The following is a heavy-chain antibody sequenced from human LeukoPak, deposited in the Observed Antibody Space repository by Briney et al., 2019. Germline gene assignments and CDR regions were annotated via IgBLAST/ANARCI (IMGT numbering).Heavy chain of an antibody. CDR2: IQYSGNT. Sequence: PSETLSLTCTVSGGSIGSYSYYWAWIRQPPGKGLEWIGSIQYSGNTYHNPSLRSRVTISVDTSKNQFSLKLSSATAADTAVYYCASEVQLYDYRGQGTLVTVSS. CDR1: GGSIGSYSYY. D-gene: IGHD2/OR15-2a*01. CDR3: ASEVQLYDY. V-gene: IGHV4-39*01. J-gene: IGHJ4*02.